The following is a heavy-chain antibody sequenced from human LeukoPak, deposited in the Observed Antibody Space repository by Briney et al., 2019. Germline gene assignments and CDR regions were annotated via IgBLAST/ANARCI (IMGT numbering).Heavy chain of an antibody. V-gene: IGHV4-30-2*01. Sequence: SETLSLTCAVSGGSISSGGYSWSWIRQPPGKGLEWIGYIYHSGSTYYNPSLKRRVTITVDRSKNQFSLKLSSVTAADTAVYYCARGGSDFYYFDYWGQGTLVTVSS. CDR2: IYHSGST. CDR1: GGSISSGGYS. CDR3: ARGGSDFYYFDY. J-gene: IGHJ4*02. D-gene: IGHD2-21*01.